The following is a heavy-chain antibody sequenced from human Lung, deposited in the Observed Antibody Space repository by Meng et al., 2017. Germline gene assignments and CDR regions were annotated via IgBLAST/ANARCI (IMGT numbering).Heavy chain of an antibody. D-gene: IGHD6-6*01. CDR1: GFTLSGYA. CDR3: AKDLGASSSYYFDY. Sequence: EVQLLESGGGLVQPGGSLRLSCAASGFTLSGYAMTWVRQASGKGLEWVSSVSGSDDIAYYGDSVKGRVTISRDNSKNTLYLQMNSLRAEDTAVYFCAKDLGASSSYYFDYWGQGTLVTVSS. J-gene: IGHJ4*02. CDR2: VSGSDDIA. V-gene: IGHV3-23*01.